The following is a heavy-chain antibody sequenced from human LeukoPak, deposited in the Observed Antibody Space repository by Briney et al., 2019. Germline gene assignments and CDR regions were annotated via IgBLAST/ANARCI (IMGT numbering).Heavy chain of an antibody. CDR3: ARPKGVAAAGSYNWFDP. D-gene: IGHD6-13*01. CDR2: ISAYNGNT. J-gene: IGHJ5*02. Sequence: ASVKVSCKASGYTFTSYGISWVRQATGQGLEWMGWISAYNGNTNYAQKLQGRVTMTTDTSTSTAYMELRSLRSEDTAVYYCARPKGVAAAGSYNWFDPWGQGTLVTVSS. V-gene: IGHV1-18*01. CDR1: GYTFTSYG.